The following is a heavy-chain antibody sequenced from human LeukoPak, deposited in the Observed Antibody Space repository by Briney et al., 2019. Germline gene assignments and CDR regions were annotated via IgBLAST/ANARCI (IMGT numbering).Heavy chain of an antibody. CDR1: GFTFSNYW. D-gene: IGHD1-26*01. CDR2: INSDGSDT. CDR3: GRDPPQWELTFDS. V-gene: IGHV3-74*03. Sequence: GGSLRRSCETSGFTFSNYWMHWVRQAPGKGLVWVSQINSDGSDTKYADCVKGRFTISRDNAKNTVYLQMNSLRAEDTAVYYCGRDPPQWELTFDSWGQGSLVTVSS. J-gene: IGHJ4*02.